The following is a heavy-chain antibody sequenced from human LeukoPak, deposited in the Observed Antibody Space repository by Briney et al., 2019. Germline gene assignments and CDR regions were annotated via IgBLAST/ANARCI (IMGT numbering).Heavy chain of an antibody. D-gene: IGHD6-19*01. J-gene: IGHJ4*02. CDR1: GFTFSSYA. CDR2: ISSNGGST. CDR3: AKAGIGVVGYFDY. V-gene: IGHV3-64D*06. Sequence: GGSLRLSCAASGFTFSSYAMHWVRQAPGKGLEYVSAISSNGGSTYYADSVKGRFTISRDNSKNTLYLQMSSLRDEDTALYYCAKAGIGVVGYFDYWGQGTLVTVSS.